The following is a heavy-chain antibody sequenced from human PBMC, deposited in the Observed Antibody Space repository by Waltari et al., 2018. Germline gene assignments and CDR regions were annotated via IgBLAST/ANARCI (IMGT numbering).Heavy chain of an antibody. Sequence: QMQLVQSGAEVKKTGSSVKDSCKASGYTFTYRYLHWMRQTPGQALEWMGWITPFNGNTNYAQKFQDRVTMTRDRSMSTAYMELSSLRSEDTAMYYCASRGAARRPDHAFDILGQGTMV. CDR2: ITPFNGNT. J-gene: IGHJ3*02. CDR3: ASRGAARRPDHAFDI. D-gene: IGHD6-6*01. V-gene: IGHV1-45*02. CDR1: GYTFTYRY.